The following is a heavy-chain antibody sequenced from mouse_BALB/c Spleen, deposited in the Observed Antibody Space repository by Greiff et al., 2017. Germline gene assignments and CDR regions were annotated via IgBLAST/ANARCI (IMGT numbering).Heavy chain of an antibody. Sequence: EVKLVESGGGLVQPGGSMKLSCVASGFTFSNYWMNWVRQSPEKGLEWVAEIRLKSNNYATHYAESVKGRFTISRDDSKSSVYLQMNNLRAEDTGIYYCTRGYGRSYAMDYWGQGTSVTVSS. V-gene: IGHV6-6*02. CDR1: GFTFSNYW. CDR2: IRLKSNNYAT. J-gene: IGHJ4*01. D-gene: IGHD1-1*01. CDR3: TRGYGRSYAMDY.